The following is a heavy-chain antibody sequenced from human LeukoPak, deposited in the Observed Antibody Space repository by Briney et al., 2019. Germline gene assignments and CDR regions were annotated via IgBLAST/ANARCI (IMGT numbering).Heavy chain of an antibody. Sequence: SETLSLTCTVSGASISSGGYYWSWIRQPPGKGLEWIGYIYHSGSTYYNPSLKSRVTISVDRSKNQFSLKLSSVTAADTAVYYCARGGFYDFWSGYPSYWGQGTLVIVSS. V-gene: IGHV4-30-2*01. D-gene: IGHD3-3*01. CDR3: ARGGFYDFWSGYPSY. CDR1: GASISSGGYY. CDR2: IYHSGST. J-gene: IGHJ4*02.